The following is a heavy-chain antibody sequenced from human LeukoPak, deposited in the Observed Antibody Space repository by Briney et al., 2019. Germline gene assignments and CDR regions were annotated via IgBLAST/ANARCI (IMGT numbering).Heavy chain of an antibody. CDR3: AKELEWLSTYYFDY. Sequence: GGSLRLSCAASGFTFSSYAMHWVRQAPGKGLEWVAVISYDGSNKYYADSVKGRFTISRDNSKNTLYLQMNSLRAEDTAVYYCAKELEWLSTYYFDYWGQGTLVTVSS. V-gene: IGHV3-30-3*01. D-gene: IGHD3-3*01. CDR1: GFTFSSYA. CDR2: ISYDGSNK. J-gene: IGHJ4*02.